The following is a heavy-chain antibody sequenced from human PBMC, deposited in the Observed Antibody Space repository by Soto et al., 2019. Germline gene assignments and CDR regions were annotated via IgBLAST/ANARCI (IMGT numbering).Heavy chain of an antibody. V-gene: IGHV3-74*01. D-gene: IGHD3-10*01. CDR1: GFTFRSYW. CDR2: INSDGSST. J-gene: IGHJ4*02. Sequence: GGSLRLSCAASGFTFRSYWMQWVRQAPGKGLVWVSWINSDGSSTSYADSVKGRFTISRDNAKNTLYLQMNSLRAEDTAVYYCAKDPEGNYGYFDYWGQGTLVPVSA. CDR3: AKDPEGNYGYFDY.